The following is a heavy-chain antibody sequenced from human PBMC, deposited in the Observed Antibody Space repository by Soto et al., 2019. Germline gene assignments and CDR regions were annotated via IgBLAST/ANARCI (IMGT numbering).Heavy chain of an antibody. Sequence: GASVKVSCKASGGTFSSYAISWVRQAPGQGLEWMGGIIYIFGTANYAPKFQGRVTITAVESTSTAYMELSSLRSEDTALFYWGRSYDSSGYGAFDIWGKGTKLTV. CDR3: GRSYDSSGYGAFDI. J-gene: IGHJ3*02. V-gene: IGHV1-69*13. CDR2: IIYIFGTA. D-gene: IGHD3-22*01. CDR1: GGTFSSYA.